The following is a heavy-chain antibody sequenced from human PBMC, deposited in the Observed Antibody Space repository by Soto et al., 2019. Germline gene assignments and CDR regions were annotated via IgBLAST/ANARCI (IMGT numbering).Heavy chain of an antibody. V-gene: IGHV1-69*13. D-gene: IGHD3-22*01. CDR2: IIPIFGTA. CDR1: GGTFSSYA. CDR3: ARDRHYYDSSGYSTGDAFDI. J-gene: IGHJ3*02. Sequence: SVKVSCKASGGTFSSYAISWVRQAPGQGLEWMGGIIPIFGTANYAQKFQGRVTITADESTSTAYMELSSLRSEDTAVYYCARDRHYYDSSGYSTGDAFDIWGQGTMVTVS.